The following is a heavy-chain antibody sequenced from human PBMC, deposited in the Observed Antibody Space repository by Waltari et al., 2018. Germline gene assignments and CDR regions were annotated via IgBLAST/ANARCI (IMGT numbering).Heavy chain of an antibody. J-gene: IGHJ4*02. V-gene: IGHV3-7*01. CDR1: GFTFSSSR. CDR2: IKQDGSEK. D-gene: IGHD4-17*01. CDR3: ARELRANDY. Sequence: EVQLVESGGGLVHPRGSLSLSCAASGFTFSSSRMSWVRQAPGKGLEWVANIKQDGSEKYYVDSVKGRFTISRDNAKNSLYLKMNSLRAEDTAVYYCARELRANDYWGQGTLVTVSS.